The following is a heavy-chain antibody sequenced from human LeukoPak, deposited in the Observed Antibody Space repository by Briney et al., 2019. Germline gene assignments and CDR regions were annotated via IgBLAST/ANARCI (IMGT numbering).Heavy chain of an antibody. CDR1: GFTFSSYA. D-gene: IGHD3-22*01. CDR2: ISYDGSNK. CDR3: ARGGHYYDSLDY. V-gene: IGHV3-30-3*01. Sequence: GRSLRLSCAASGFTFSSYAMHWVRQAPGKGLEWVAVISYDGSNKYYADSVKGRFTISRDNSKNTLYLQMNSLRAEDTAVYYCARGGHYYDSLDYWGQGTLVTVSS. J-gene: IGHJ4*02.